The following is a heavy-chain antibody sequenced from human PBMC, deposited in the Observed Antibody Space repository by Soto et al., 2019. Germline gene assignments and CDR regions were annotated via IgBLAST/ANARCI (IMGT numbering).Heavy chain of an antibody. CDR1: GYSFTSYD. Sequence: QVHLVQSGAEVQNPGASVTVSCKASGYSFTSYDINWVRQATGQRLEWLGWMNPNNGNTGYAQKFQGRVTMTRNTSITTAYLELSWLTSADTAVYYCSRDFGAYASLAFDTWGQGTMVTVSS. J-gene: IGHJ3*02. CDR2: MNPNNGNT. V-gene: IGHV1-8*01. CDR3: SRDFGAYASLAFDT. D-gene: IGHD4-17*01.